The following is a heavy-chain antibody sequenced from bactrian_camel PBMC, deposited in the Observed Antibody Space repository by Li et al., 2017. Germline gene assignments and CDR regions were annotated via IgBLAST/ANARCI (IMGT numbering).Heavy chain of an antibody. CDR3: AARKWYLTFPRRLQRCGPFGTLSTAY. CDR1: GYTYSGYC. CDR2: IYTGGET. V-gene: IGHV3S1*01. J-gene: IGHJ4*01. D-gene: IGHD2*01. Sequence: HVQLVESGGGSVQAGGSLRLSCAASGYTYSGYCMGWFREAPGMQREGVASIYTGGETLYADSVKGRFTTSRDAKTTMYLQMSSAKPEDTAVYYCAARKWYLTFPRRLQRCGPFGTLSTAYWGQGTQVTVS.